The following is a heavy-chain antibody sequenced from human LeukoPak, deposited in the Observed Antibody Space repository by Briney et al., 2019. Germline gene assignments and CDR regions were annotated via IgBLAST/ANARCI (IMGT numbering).Heavy chain of an antibody. CDR2: ISSSGSGGNT. V-gene: IGHV3-23*01. D-gene: IGHD6-19*01. CDR3: AKDLSSSGWYPIDY. J-gene: IGHJ4*02. Sequence: PGGSLRLSCTASGVTLSSYAMSWARQAPGKGLEWVSGISSSGSGGNTYYADSVKGRFTISRDSSKNTLFLHMNTLRAEDTAIYYCAKDLSSSGWYPIDYWGQGTLVTVSS. CDR1: GVTLSSYA.